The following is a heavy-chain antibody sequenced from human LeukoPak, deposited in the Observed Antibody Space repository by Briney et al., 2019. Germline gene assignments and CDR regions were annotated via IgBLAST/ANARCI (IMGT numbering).Heavy chain of an antibody. CDR3: AGGGGIVVVPAH. V-gene: IGHV3-21*01. Sequence: PGGSLRLSCAASGFTFSSYSMTWVRQAPGKGLEWVSSISSSSSYIYYADSVKGRFTISRDNAKNSLYLQMNSLRAEDTAVYYCAGGGGIVVVPAHWGQGTLVTVSS. D-gene: IGHD2-2*01. J-gene: IGHJ4*02. CDR1: GFTFSSYS. CDR2: ISSSSSYI.